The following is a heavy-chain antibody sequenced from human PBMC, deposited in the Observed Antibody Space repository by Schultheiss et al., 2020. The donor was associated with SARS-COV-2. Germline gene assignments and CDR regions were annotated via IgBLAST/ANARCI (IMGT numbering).Heavy chain of an antibody. D-gene: IGHD2-2*01. Sequence: SVKVSCKASGYTFTSYAISWVRQAPGQGLEWMGGIIPIFGTANYAQKFQGRVTITADKSTSTAYMELSSLRSEDTAVYYCARAGLVVVPYYYGMDVWGQGTTVTVSS. CDR2: IIPIFGTA. J-gene: IGHJ6*02. V-gene: IGHV1-69*06. CDR3: ARAGLVVVPYYYGMDV. CDR1: GYTFTSYA.